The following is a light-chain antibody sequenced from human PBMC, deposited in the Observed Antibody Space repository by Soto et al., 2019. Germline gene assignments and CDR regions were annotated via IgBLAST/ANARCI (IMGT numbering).Light chain of an antibody. CDR3: HQPSSWAPST. J-gene: IGKJ1*01. CDR2: DAS. CDR1: QSVKTF. Sequence: EIVLTQSPATLSLSPGQRATLSCRASQSVKTFLVWYQHRPGQAPRVLIYDASHRASGIPARFSGSGSGTDFTRTTSSREREDAAAHQCHQPSSWAPSTFGQGTKVEIK. V-gene: IGKV3-11*01.